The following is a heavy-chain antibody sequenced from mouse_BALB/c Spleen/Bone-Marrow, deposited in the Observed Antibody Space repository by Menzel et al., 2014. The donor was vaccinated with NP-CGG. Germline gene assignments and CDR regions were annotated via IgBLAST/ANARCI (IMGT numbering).Heavy chain of an antibody. CDR3: ARPSYYCGSTYYWYLDD. CDR2: IYPGGGNT. CDR1: GYTFTDYY. J-gene: IGHJ1*01. V-gene: IGHV1-84*02. D-gene: IGHD1-1*01. Sequence: QVQLKQSGPELVKPGASVKISCKASGYTFTDYYINWVKQKPGQGLEWIGWIYPGGGNTKYKQKFKGKATLTVDTSSSTAYMQLSSLTSEDTAVYFCARPSYYCGSTYYWYLDDWGAGTTVTVSS.